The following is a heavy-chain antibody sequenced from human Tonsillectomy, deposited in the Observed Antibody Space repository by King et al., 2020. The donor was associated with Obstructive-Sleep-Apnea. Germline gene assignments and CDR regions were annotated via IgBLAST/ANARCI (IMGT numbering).Heavy chain of an antibody. Sequence: VQLVESGGGVVQPGRSLRLSCAASGFTFSSYGMHWVRQAPGKGLEWVAVIWYDGSNKYYADSVKGRFTISRDNSKNTLYLQMNSLRAEDTAVYYCAREGSGWYDYYCNGMDVGGQGTTVTVS. V-gene: IGHV3-33*01. CDR3: AREGSGWYDYYCNGMDV. CDR1: GFTFSSYG. J-gene: IGHJ6*02. CDR2: IWYDGSNK. D-gene: IGHD6-19*01.